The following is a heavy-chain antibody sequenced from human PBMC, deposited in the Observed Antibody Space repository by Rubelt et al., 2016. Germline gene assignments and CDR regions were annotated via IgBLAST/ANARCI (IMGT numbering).Heavy chain of an antibody. J-gene: IGHJ4*02. D-gene: IGHD2-15*01. Sequence: QVQLQESGPGLVKPSETLSLTCTVSGGSISSSSYYWGWIRQPPGKGLEWIGSIYYSGSTNYNPSLKGRVTMSVDTSKNQFPLKLSSVTAADTAVYYCARVRCSGGSCYWAYWGQGTLVTVSS. CDR1: GGSISSSSYY. CDR2: IYYSGST. CDR3: ARVRCSGGSCYWAY. V-gene: IGHV4-39*07.